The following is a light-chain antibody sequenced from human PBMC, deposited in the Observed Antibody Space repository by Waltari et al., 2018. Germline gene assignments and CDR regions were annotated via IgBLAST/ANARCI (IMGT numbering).Light chain of an antibody. CDR1: SSDVGASNY. CDR3: SSYISGVTLYV. Sequence: QSALTQPASVSGSPGQSITISCTGTSSDVGASNYVSWYQQHPGKAPKLMIYDVTKRPSAVSGRFSGSKSGNTASLTISGLQAEDEADYYCSSYISGVTLYVFGTGTKVTVL. V-gene: IGLV2-14*03. J-gene: IGLJ1*01. CDR2: DVT.